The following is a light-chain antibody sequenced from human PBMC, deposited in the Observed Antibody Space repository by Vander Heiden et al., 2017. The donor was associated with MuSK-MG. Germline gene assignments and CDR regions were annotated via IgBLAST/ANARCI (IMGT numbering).Light chain of an antibody. CDR1: SSDVGGYNY. V-gene: IGLV2-14*01. Sequence: QSALTQPASVSGSPGQSITISCTGTSSDVGGYNYVSWYQQYPGKAPKLLIYDVSNRPSGSSDRFSGSKSGNTASLTISGLQADDEADYYCSSYTRSSTLVVFGGGTKV. J-gene: IGLJ2*01. CDR2: DVS. CDR3: SSYTRSSTLVV.